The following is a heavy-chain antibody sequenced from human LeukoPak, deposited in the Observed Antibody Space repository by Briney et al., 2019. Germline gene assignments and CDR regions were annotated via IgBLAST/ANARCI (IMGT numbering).Heavy chain of an antibody. CDR2: INPNSGGT. D-gene: IGHD1-7*01. CDR3: ARDRPVSRLGTDFDY. V-gene: IGHV1-2*02. Sequence: ASVKVSCKASGYTFTGYYMHWVRQAPGQGLEWMGWINPNSGGTDYAQKFQGRVTMTRDTSISTAYMELSSLGSDDTAVYYCARDRPVSRLGTDFDYWGQGALVTVSS. J-gene: IGHJ4*02. CDR1: GYTFTGYY.